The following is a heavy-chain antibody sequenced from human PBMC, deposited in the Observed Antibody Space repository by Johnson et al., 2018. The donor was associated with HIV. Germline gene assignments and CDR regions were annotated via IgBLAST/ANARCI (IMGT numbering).Heavy chain of an antibody. Sequence: VQLVESGGGLVQPGGSLRLSCAASGFSFSRYWMSWVRQAPGKGLEWVANIKQDGSEKYYVDSVKGRFTISRDNAKNSLYLQMSSLRAEDTAVYYCAKPAAAARDAFDIWGQGTMVTVSS. J-gene: IGHJ3*02. CDR3: AKPAAAARDAFDI. CDR2: IKQDGSEK. D-gene: IGHD6-13*01. CDR1: GFSFSRYW. V-gene: IGHV3-7*02.